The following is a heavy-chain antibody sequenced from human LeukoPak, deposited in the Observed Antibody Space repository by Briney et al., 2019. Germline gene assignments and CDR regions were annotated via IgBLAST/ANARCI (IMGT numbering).Heavy chain of an antibody. CDR2: IGTAGDT. D-gene: IGHD6-13*01. CDR1: GFAVSNNY. V-gene: IGHV3-13*01. Sequence: GGSLRLSCTASGFAVSNNYMSWVRQATGKGLEWVSAIGTAGDTYYPDSVKGRFTISRDNAKNSLYLQMNSLRAEDTAVYYCARGRDSSSSIQSYYYYYYMDVWGKGTTVTISS. CDR3: ARGRDSSSSIQSYYYYYYMDV. J-gene: IGHJ6*03.